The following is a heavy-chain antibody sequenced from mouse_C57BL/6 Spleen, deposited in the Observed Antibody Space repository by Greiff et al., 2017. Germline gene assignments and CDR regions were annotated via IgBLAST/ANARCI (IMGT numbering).Heavy chain of an antibody. J-gene: IGHJ3*01. V-gene: IGHV1-9*01. CDR1: GYTFTGYW. D-gene: IGHD1-1*01. Sequence: VQLQQSGAELMKPGASVKLSCKATGYTFTGYWIEWVKQRPGHGLEWIGEILPGSGSTTYNEKFKGKATFTADTSSNTAYMQLSSLTTEDSAIYYCARGYYGSTVAYWGQGTLVTVSA. CDR3: ARGYYGSTVAY. CDR2: ILPGSGST.